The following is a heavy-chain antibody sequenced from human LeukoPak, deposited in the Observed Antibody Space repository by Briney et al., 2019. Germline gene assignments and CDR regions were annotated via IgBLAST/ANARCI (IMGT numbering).Heavy chain of an antibody. CDR3: VSQYFDF. CDR2: IKTKTDGGTT. J-gene: IGHJ4*02. CDR1: GFTFSNAW. V-gene: IGHV3-15*01. Sequence: GGSLRLSCAACGFTFSNAWMNWVRQDPGKGLEWVARIKTKTDGGTTDYAAPVKGRFTISRDDSKDTVYLQMNSLNTEDTAVYYCVSQYFDFWGQGTLVTVSS.